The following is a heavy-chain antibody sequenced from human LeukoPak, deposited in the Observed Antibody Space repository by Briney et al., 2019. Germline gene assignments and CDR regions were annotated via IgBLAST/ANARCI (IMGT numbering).Heavy chain of an antibody. J-gene: IGHJ6*03. CDR1: GGSISSYY. CDR3: ARTTEGGYSYGSFYYYYMDV. D-gene: IGHD5-18*01. V-gene: IGHV4-59*01. Sequence: SETLSLTCTVSGGSISSYYWSWIRQPPGKGLEWIGFIYYSGSTNYNPSLKSRVTISVHTSKNQFSLKLSSVTAADTAVYYCARTTEGGYSYGSFYYYYMDVWGKGATVTIPS. CDR2: IYYSGST.